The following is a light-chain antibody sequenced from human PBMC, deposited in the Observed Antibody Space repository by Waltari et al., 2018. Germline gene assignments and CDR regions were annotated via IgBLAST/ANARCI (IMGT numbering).Light chain of an antibody. V-gene: IGKV1-5*01. CDR2: GAS. CDR1: QSINTY. Sequence: DILMTQSPSTLSASVGDRVTITCRASQSINTYLAWYQQKPGKAPKLRIYGASTLESGVPGRFSGTGSGTEFTLTISSLQPDDFATYYCQRYNSYANTFGQGTKVDIK. J-gene: IGKJ2*01. CDR3: QRYNSYANT.